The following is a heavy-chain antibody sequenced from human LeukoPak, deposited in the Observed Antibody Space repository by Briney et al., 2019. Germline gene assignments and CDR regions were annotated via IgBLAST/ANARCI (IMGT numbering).Heavy chain of an antibody. Sequence: SETLSLTCAVYGGSFSGYYWSWIRQPPGKGLEWVGEINHSGSTNYNPSLKSRATISVDTSKNQFSLKLSSVTAADTAVYYCARRIRDQYYYGSGRFNWFDPWGQGTLVTVSS. J-gene: IGHJ5*02. CDR3: ARRIRDQYYYGSGRFNWFDP. D-gene: IGHD3-10*01. V-gene: IGHV4-34*01. CDR1: GGSFSGYY. CDR2: INHSGST.